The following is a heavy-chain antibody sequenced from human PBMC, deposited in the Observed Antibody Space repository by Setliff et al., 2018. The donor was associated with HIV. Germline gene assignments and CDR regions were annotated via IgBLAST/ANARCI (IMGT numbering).Heavy chain of an antibody. J-gene: IGHJ4*02. D-gene: IGHD3-22*01. CDR2: ISSSGTTI. CDR3: ARPNYYDSSGSLDY. V-gene: IGHV3-48*03. CDR1: GFSFRSYA. Sequence: GESLKISCAASGFSFRSYAVSWVRQAPGKGLEWVSYISSSGTTIYYADSVKGRFTISRDNAKNSLYLQMNSLRAEDTAVYYCARPNYYDSSGSLDYWGQGTLVSVSS.